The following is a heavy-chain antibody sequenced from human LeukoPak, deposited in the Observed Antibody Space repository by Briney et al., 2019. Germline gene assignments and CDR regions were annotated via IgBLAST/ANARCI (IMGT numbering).Heavy chain of an antibody. D-gene: IGHD1-26*01. V-gene: IGHV3-7*01. CDR3: ARDVGGSLDY. J-gene: IGHJ4*02. Sequence: GGSLRLSCVASGFTFSTYWMAWVRPAPGKGLEWVANIKEDESAKHQADSVKGRFTIFRDNAQNSVYLQMSSLRGEDTAVYYCARDVGGSLDYWGQGTLVTVSS. CDR2: IKEDESAK. CDR1: GFTFSTYW.